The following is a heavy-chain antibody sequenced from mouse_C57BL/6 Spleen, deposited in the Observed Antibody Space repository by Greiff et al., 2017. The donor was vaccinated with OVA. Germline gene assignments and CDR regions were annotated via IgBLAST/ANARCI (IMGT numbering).Heavy chain of an antibody. CDR1: GYAFSSYW. J-gene: IGHJ2*01. CDR3: ARTSYYGSNWDY. CDR2: IYPGDGDT. V-gene: IGHV1-80*01. Sequence: QVQLKQSGAELVKPGASVKISCKASGYAFSSYWMNWVKQRPGKGLEWIGQIYPGDGDTNYNGKFKGKATLTADKSSSTAYMQLSSLTSEDSAVYFCARTSYYGSNWDYWGQGTTLTVSS. D-gene: IGHD1-1*01.